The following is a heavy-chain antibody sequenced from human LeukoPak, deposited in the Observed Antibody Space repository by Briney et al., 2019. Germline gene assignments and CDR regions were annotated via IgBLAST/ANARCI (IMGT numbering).Heavy chain of an antibody. D-gene: IGHD2-15*01. CDR3: ANAQGSGYNYYGMDV. V-gene: IGHV1-69*13. CDR2: IIPIFGTA. J-gene: IGHJ6*02. CDR1: GGTFSSYA. Sequence: ASVKVSCKASGGTFSSYAISWVRQAPGQGLEWMGGIIPIFGTANYAQKFQGGVTITADESTSTAYMELSSLRSEDTAVYYCANAQGSGYNYYGMDVWGQGTTVTVSS.